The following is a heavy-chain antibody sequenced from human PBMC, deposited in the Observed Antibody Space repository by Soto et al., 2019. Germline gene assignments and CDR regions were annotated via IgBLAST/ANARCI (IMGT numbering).Heavy chain of an antibody. D-gene: IGHD1-26*01. V-gene: IGHV1-2*02. J-gene: IGHJ4*02. Sequence: QVQLVQSWAEVRKPGASVNVSCRASGYNFIAYYIHWIRQSPGRRLEWMGWINPVSGATEFAQNFQGRVTMTRDTSLSTAYMELSRLVSDDTAVYYCARDKAGYYDRFFDQWGLGTLVTVSS. CDR2: INPVSGAT. CDR1: GYNFIAYY. CDR3: ARDKAGYYDRFFDQ.